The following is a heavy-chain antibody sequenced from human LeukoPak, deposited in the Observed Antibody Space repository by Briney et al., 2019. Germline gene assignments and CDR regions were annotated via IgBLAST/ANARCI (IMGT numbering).Heavy chain of an antibody. CDR2: ISGSGGST. D-gene: IGHD3-22*01. J-gene: IGHJ4*02. CDR1: GFTFSSYA. V-gene: IGHV3-23*01. Sequence: GRSLRLSCAASGFTFSSYAMSWVRQAPGKGLEWVSAISGSGGSTYYADSVKGRFTISRDNSKNTLYLQMNSLRAEDTAVYYCAKSPTYYYDSSGTYYFDYWGQGTLVTVSS. CDR3: AKSPTYYYDSSGTYYFDY.